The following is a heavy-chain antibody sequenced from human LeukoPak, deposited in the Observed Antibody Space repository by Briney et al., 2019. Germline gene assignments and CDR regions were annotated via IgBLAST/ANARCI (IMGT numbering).Heavy chain of an antibody. D-gene: IGHD2-2*01. CDR3: ARRVPCSSTSCYGVFDY. Sequence: ASVKVSCKASGYTFTSYGISWVRQAPGQGLEWMGWISAYNGNTNYAQKLQGRVTMTRNTSISTAYMELSSLRSEDTAVYYCARRVPCSSTSCYGVFDYWGQGTLVTVSS. J-gene: IGHJ4*02. CDR2: ISAYNGNT. CDR1: GYTFTSYG. V-gene: IGHV1-18*01.